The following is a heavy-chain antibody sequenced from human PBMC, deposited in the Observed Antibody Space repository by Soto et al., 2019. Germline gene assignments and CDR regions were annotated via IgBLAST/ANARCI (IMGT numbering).Heavy chain of an antibody. CDR1: GFTFSSYG. CDR3: ARATGLRSIAARRGDYYGMDV. CDR2: IWYDGSNK. Sequence: PGGSLRLSCAASGFTFSSYGMHWVRQAPGKGLEWVAVIWYDGSNKYYADSVKGRFTISRDNSKNTLYLQMNSLRAEDTAVYYCARATGLRSIAARRGDYYGMDVWGQGTTVTVSS. D-gene: IGHD6-6*01. J-gene: IGHJ6*02. V-gene: IGHV3-33*01.